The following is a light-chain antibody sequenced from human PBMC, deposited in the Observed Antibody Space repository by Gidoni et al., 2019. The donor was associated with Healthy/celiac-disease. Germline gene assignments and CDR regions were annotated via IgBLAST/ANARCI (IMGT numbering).Light chain of an antibody. CDR3: QQYGSSPLT. CDR1: QSVSSSY. V-gene: IGKV3-20*01. J-gene: IGKJ5*01. Sequence: EIVLTQSPGTLSLSPGERATLSRRASQSVSSSYLAWYQPKPGHAPRLLIYGASSRATGIPDSFSGSGSGTDFTLTISRLEPEDVAVYYCQQYGSSPLTFGQGTRLEIK. CDR2: GAS.